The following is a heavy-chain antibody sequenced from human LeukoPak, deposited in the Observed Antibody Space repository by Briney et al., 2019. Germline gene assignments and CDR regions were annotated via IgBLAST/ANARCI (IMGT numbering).Heavy chain of an antibody. J-gene: IGHJ4*02. CDR3: ATLSVTYYFDY. D-gene: IGHD4-17*01. CDR1: GFTFSSYE. V-gene: IGHV3-48*03. Sequence: GGSLRLSCAASGFTFSSYEMNWARQAPGKGLEWVSYISSSGSTIYYADSVKGRFTISRDNAKNSLYLQMNSLRAEDTAVYYCATLSVTYYFDYWGQGTLVTVSS. CDR2: ISSSGSTI.